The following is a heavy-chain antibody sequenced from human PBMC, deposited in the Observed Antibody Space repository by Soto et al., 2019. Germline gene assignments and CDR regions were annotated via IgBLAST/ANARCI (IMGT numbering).Heavy chain of an antibody. J-gene: IGHJ5*02. Sequence: QLVESGGGLVKPGGSLRLSCTASGFIFSDFYMAWIRQAPGKGLEWVSYISSDGSATYKDSVKGRFTVSRDNAKDSLYLQMDSLRVEDTAIYYCVRDRDRRWFDPWGQGTPVTVSP. CDR2: ISSDGSAT. CDR1: GFIFSDFY. CDR3: VRDRDRRWFDP. V-gene: IGHV3-11*01.